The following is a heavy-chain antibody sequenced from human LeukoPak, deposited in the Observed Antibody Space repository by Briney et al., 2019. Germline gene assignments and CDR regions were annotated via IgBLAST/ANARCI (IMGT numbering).Heavy chain of an antibody. J-gene: IGHJ5*02. D-gene: IGHD6-19*01. CDR1: GGSISSYY. V-gene: IGHV4-59*01. CDR3: ARGIAVAGTNWFDP. CDR2: IYYSGST. Sequence: SETLSLTCTVSGGSISSYYWGWIRQPPGKGLEWIGYIYYSGSTNYNPSLKSRVTISVDTSKNQFSLKLSSVTAADTAVYYCARGIAVAGTNWFDPWGQGTLVTVSS.